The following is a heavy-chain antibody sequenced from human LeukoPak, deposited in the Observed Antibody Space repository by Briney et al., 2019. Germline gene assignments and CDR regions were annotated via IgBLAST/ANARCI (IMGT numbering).Heavy chain of an antibody. CDR1: GLTVSSNY. CDR2: IYSGGST. J-gene: IGHJ4*02. D-gene: IGHD2-15*01. V-gene: IGHV3-66*01. CDR3: ARDRDCSGGSCYGY. Sequence: GGSLRLSCAASGLTVSSNYMSLVRQAPAKGLEWVSVIYSGGSTYYADSVKGRFTISRDNSKNTLYLQMNSLRAEDTAVYYCARDRDCSGGSCYGYWGQGTLVTVSS.